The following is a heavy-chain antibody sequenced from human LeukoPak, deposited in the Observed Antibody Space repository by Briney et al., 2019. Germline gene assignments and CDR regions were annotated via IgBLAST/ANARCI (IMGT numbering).Heavy chain of an antibody. CDR3: AREGYGDYFGY. Sequence: PSETLSLTCAVSGGSISSGGYSWSGIRQPQGRGWEWIGYIYHSGSTYYNPSLKSRVTISVDRSKNQFSLKLSSVTAADTAVYYCAREGYGDYFGYWGQGTLVTVSS. V-gene: IGHV4-30-2*01. J-gene: IGHJ4*02. CDR1: GGSISSGGYS. CDR2: IYHSGST. D-gene: IGHD4-17*01.